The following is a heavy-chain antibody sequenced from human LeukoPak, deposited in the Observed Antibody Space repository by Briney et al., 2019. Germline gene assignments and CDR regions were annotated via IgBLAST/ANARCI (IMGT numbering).Heavy chain of an antibody. CDR2: IYSGGLT. CDR1: GFTVSTNY. Sequence: PGGSLRLSGAASGFTVSTNYMSWVRQAPGKGLEWVSLIYSGGLTYYADSVKGRFTISRDNSKNTLYLQMNSLRAEDTAVYYCARAQYSGRYWGDFDNWGQGTLVTVSS. D-gene: IGHD1-26*01. J-gene: IGHJ4*02. V-gene: IGHV3-53*01. CDR3: ARAQYSGRYWGDFDN.